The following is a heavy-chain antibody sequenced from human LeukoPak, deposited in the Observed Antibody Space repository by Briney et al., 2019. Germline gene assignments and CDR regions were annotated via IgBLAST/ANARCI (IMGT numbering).Heavy chain of an antibody. D-gene: IGHD1-20*01. CDR1: GYTFTSNY. CDR2: ISPSGGST. CDR3: ARDLSRTITGTTLDY. V-gene: IGHV1-46*01. Sequence: ASVKVSCKAFGYTFTSNYMHWVRQAPGQGPEWMGVISPSGGSTTYAQKFQGRVTLTRDMSTSTDYLELSSLRAEDTAVYYCARDLSRTITGTTLDYWGQGTLVTVSS. J-gene: IGHJ4*02.